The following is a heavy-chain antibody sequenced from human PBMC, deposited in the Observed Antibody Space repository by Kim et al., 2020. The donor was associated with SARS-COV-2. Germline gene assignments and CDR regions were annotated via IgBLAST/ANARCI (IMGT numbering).Heavy chain of an antibody. CDR3: ARQSSTSCPCYYMDV. CDR1: GFTFSTYW. J-gene: IGHJ6*03. Sequence: GGSLRLSCAASGFTFSTYWMYWVRQAPGKGLVWVSRINSDGSSTNYADSVKGRFTISRDNAKNTLYLQMNSLRAEDTAVYYCARQSSTSCPCYYMDVWGKGPTVTVSS. CDR2: INSDGSST. D-gene: IGHD2-2*01. V-gene: IGHV3-74*01.